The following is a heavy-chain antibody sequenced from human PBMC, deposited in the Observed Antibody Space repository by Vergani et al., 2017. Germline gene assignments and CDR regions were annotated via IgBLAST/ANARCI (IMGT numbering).Heavy chain of an antibody. CDR1: GGSISSCSYY. CDR3: ARSVVPAVPLDP. V-gene: IGHV4-61*02. CDR2: IYTSGST. D-gene: IGHD2-2*01. Sequence: QVQLQESGPGLVKPSQTLSLTCTVSGGSISSCSYYWSWIRQPAGQGLEWIVRIYTSGSTNYNPSLKSRVTISVDTSKDQFFLKLSYVTAADSAVYYCARSVVPAVPLDPWGQGTLVTVSS. J-gene: IGHJ5*02.